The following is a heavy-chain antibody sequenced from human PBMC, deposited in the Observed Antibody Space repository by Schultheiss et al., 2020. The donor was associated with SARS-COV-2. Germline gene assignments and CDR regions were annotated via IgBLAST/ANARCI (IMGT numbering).Heavy chain of an antibody. J-gene: IGHJ5*02. CDR1: GGSFSGYY. CDR2: IYHSGST. Sequence: SETLSLTCAVYGGSFSGYYWSWIRQPPGKGLEWIGEIYHSGSTNYNPSLKSRVTISVDTSKNQFSLKLSSVTAADTAVYYCARGMVTTPNNWFDPWGQGTLVNVSS. CDR3: ARGMVTTPNNWFDP. D-gene: IGHD4-11*01. V-gene: IGHV4-34*01.